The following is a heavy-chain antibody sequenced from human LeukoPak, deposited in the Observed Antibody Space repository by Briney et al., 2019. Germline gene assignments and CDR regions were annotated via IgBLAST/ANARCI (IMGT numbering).Heavy chain of an antibody. CDR2: INAGNGNT. CDR3: ARGSSSWYGGGDY. J-gene: IGHJ4*02. CDR1: GYTFTSYA. Sequence: GALVKVSCKASGYTFTSYAMHWVRQAPGQRLEWMGWINAGNGNTKYSQKFQGRVTITRDTSASTAYMELSSLRSEDTAVYYCARGSSSWYGGGDYWGQGTLVTVSS. V-gene: IGHV1-3*01. D-gene: IGHD6-13*01.